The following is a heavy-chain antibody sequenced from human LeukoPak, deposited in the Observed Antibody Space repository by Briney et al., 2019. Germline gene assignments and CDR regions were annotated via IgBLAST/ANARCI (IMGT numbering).Heavy chain of an antibody. CDR2: IPYDGSNK. D-gene: IGHD4/OR15-4a*01. CDR1: GFTFSKYV. J-gene: IGHJ4*02. Sequence: PGRSLRLSCAASGFTFSKYVMHWVRQAPGKGLEWVALIPYDGSNKYYADSVKGRFTISRDNSKNTLYLQMNSLRAEDTAVYYCARYGGSLGPAPATPLLDYWARETLVTVSS. V-gene: IGHV3-30-3*01. CDR3: ARYGGSLGPAPATPLLDY.